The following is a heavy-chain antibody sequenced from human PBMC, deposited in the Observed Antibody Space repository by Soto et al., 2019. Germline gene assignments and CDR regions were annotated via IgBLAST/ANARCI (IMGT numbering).Heavy chain of an antibody. D-gene: IGHD5-12*01. CDR2: ISAYNGNT. CDR3: ARVMRDGYNCDY. V-gene: IGHV1-18*04. CDR1: GYTFTSYG. Sequence: GASVKVSFKASGYTFTSYGISWLRQAPGQGLEWMGWISAYNGNTNYAQKLQGRVTMTTDTSTSTAYMELRSLRSDDTAVYYCARVMRDGYNCDYWGQGTLVTVSS. J-gene: IGHJ4*02.